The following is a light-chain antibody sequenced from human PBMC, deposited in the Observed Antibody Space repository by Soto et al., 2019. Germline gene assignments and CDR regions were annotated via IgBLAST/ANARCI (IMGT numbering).Light chain of an antibody. CDR3: QSYDSSLSAPYV. CDR1: SSKIGAGYG. V-gene: IGLV1-40*01. J-gene: IGLJ1*01. Sequence: QSVLTQPPSVSGAPGQRVTISCTGSSSKIGAGYGVHWYQHLPGTAPKLLIYDNSNRPSGVPDRFSGSKSGPSASLAITRFQADDEADYYCQSYDSSLSAPYVFGTGTKVTVL. CDR2: DNS.